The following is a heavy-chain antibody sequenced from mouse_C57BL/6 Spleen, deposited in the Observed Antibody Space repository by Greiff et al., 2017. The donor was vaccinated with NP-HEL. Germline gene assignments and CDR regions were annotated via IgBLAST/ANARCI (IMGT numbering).Heavy chain of an antibody. V-gene: IGHV5-9-1*02. D-gene: IGHD4-1*01. J-gene: IGHJ3*01. Sequence: VKVVESGEGLVKPGGSLKLSCAASGFTFSSYAMSWVRQTPEKRLEWVAYISSGGDYIYYADTVKGRFTISRDNARNTLYLQMSSLKSEDTAMYYCTREGSPNWDAWFADWGQGTLVTVSA. CDR1: GFTFSSYA. CDR2: ISSGGDYI. CDR3: TREGSPNWDAWFAD.